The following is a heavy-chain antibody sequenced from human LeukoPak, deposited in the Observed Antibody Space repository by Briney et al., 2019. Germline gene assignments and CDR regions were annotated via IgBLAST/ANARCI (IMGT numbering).Heavy chain of an antibody. D-gene: IGHD3-10*01. Sequence: GSLRLSCAASGVMFPCYWMTWVRQAPGKGLEWVANIKQDGSEKYYVDSVKGRFTISRDNAKNSVYLQMNSLRAEDTAVYYCARRHHFGFLDSWGQGTLVTVSS. CDR1: GVMFPCYW. CDR3: ARRHHFGFLDS. J-gene: IGHJ4*02. CDR2: IKQDGSEK. V-gene: IGHV3-7*04.